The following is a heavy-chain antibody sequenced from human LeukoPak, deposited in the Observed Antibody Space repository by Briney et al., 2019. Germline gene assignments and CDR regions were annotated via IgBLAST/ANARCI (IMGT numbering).Heavy chain of an antibody. V-gene: IGHV4-39*07. Sequence: SETLSLTCTVSGGSIRSSYYYWGWIRQPPGKGLEWIGEINHSGSTNSNPSLKSRVTISVDTSKNQFSLKLSSVTAADTAVYYCARGGIGDIVVVVAAFDYWGQGTLVTVSS. CDR1: GGSIRSSYYY. CDR3: ARGGIGDIVVVVAAFDY. J-gene: IGHJ4*02. D-gene: IGHD2-15*01. CDR2: INHSGST.